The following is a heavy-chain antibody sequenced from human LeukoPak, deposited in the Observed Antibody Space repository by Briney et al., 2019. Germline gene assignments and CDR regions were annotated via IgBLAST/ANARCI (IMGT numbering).Heavy chain of an antibody. Sequence: NTGRSLRLSCAASGFTFSSYSMNWVRQAPGKGLEWVSSISSSSSYIYYADSVKGRFTISRDNAKNSLYLQMNSLRAEDTAVYYCARGPRLGYCSGGSCSIDYWGQGTLVTVSS. CDR1: GFTFSSYS. CDR2: ISSSSSYI. D-gene: IGHD2-15*01. J-gene: IGHJ4*02. V-gene: IGHV3-21*01. CDR3: ARGPRLGYCSGGSCSIDY.